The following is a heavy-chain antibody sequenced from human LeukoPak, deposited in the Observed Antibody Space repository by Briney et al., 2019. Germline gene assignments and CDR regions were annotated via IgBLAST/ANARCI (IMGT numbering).Heavy chain of an antibody. J-gene: IGHJ4*02. D-gene: IGHD6-13*01. CDR3: AGMTGGDY. CDR2: IRSDGSDT. Sequence: QTGGSLRLSCAASGFTFSDTWMHWVRQAPGKGLVWVSRIRSDGSDTRYAESVKGRFTIPRDNAKNSLYLQMNSLRAEDTAVYYCAGMTGGDYWGQGTLVTVSS. CDR1: GFTFSDTW. V-gene: IGHV3-74*01.